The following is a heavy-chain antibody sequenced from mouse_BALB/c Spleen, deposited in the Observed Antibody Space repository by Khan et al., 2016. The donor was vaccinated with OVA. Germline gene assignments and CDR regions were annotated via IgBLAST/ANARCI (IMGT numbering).Heavy chain of an antibody. CDR1: GYTFINYW. CDR3: ARRGLRWDFDY. Sequence: QVQLQQSGAELANPGASVKMSCKASGYTFINYWILWVKQRPGKGLEWIGYINPSTGYTEYNQNFKNKATLTADKSSSTAYMQLSSLTSEDSAVYYGARRGLRWDFDYWGQGTTLTVAS. CDR2: INPSTGYT. V-gene: IGHV1-7*01. J-gene: IGHJ2*01. D-gene: IGHD1-1*01.